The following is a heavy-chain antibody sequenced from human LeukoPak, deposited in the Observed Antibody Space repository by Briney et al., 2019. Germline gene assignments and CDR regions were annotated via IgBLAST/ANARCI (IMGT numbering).Heavy chain of an antibody. J-gene: IGHJ6*02. Sequence: GASVKVSCKASGYTFTSYYMHWVRQAPGQGLEWMGIINPSGGSTSYAQKFQGRVTMTRDTSTSTVYMELSSLRSEDTAVYYCARERRLVATWHYYGMDVWGQGTTVTVSS. D-gene: IGHD5-12*01. V-gene: IGHV1-46*01. CDR3: ARERRLVATWHYYGMDV. CDR2: INPSGGST. CDR1: GYTFTSYY.